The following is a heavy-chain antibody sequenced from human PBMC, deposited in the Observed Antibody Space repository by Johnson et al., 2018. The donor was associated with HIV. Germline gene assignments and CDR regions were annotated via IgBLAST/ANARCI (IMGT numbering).Heavy chain of an antibody. CDR2: IKLDGSEK. V-gene: IGHV3-7*05. D-gene: IGHD3-22*01. Sequence: VQLVESGGGLVQPGGSLRLSCAASGFTFNTYWMSWVRQAPGKGLEWVANIKLDGSEKYFVDSVKGRFTISRDNAKNSLYLQINSLRAEDTAIYYCAREARIVVVEPSDAFDIWGQGTMVTVSS. CDR3: AREARIVVVEPSDAFDI. CDR1: GFTFNTYW. J-gene: IGHJ3*02.